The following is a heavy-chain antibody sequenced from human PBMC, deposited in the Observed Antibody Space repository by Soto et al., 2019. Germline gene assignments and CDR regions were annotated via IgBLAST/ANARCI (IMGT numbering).Heavy chain of an antibody. V-gene: IGHV3-30*18. CDR3: AKDSKETRIAVAGLFDY. J-gene: IGHJ4*02. CDR2: ISYEGSNK. Sequence: QVQLVESGGGVVQPGGSLTLSCAASGFTFSSYGMHWVCQAPGKGLEWVAVISYEGSNKYYADSVKGRFTVSRDNSKNTLSLQMNSLRAEDTAVYYCAKDSKETRIAVAGLFDYWGQGTLVTVSS. D-gene: IGHD6-19*01. CDR1: GFTFSSYG.